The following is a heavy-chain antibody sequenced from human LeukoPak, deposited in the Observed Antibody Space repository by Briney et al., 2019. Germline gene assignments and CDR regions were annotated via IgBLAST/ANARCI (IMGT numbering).Heavy chain of an antibody. Sequence: GGSLRLSCAASGFTFSSYAMGWARQAPGKGLEWVPAISGSGGSTSYADHVKGRFTISRDNYKNTLYLQMNSLRAEDTAVYYCAKEAKITMIVVVTRGGAFDIWGQGTMVTVSS. J-gene: IGHJ3*02. V-gene: IGHV3-23*01. CDR1: GFTFSSYA. D-gene: IGHD3-22*01. CDR3: AKEAKITMIVVVTRGGAFDI. CDR2: ISGSGGST.